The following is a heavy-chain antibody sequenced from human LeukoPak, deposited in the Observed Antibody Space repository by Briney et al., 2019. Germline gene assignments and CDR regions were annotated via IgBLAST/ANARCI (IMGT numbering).Heavy chain of an antibody. D-gene: IGHD3-22*01. CDR1: GYTFTSYG. Sequence: ASVKVSCKASGYTFTSYGISWVRQAPRQRLEWMGWINAGNGNTKYSQKFQGRVTITRDTSASTAYMELSSLRSEDTAVYYCASLKTGSGYYFDYWGQGTLVTVSS. J-gene: IGHJ4*02. CDR3: ASLKTGSGYYFDY. V-gene: IGHV1-3*01. CDR2: INAGNGNT.